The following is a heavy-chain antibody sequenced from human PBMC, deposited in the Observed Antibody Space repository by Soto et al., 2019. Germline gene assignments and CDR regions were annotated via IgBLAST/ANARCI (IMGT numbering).Heavy chain of an antibody. V-gene: IGHV5-51*01. Sequence: GESMKISCKGSGYTISNYWIALVRQMPGKGLEYMGIIYPSDSQTRYSPSFQGQVTISADKSISTAYLQWTSLKASDTAIYYCARHGFYGDFSSNYFDPWGQGTLVTVSS. CDR2: IYPSDSQT. CDR3: ARHGFYGDFSSNYFDP. CDR1: GYTISNYW. J-gene: IGHJ5*02. D-gene: IGHD4-17*01.